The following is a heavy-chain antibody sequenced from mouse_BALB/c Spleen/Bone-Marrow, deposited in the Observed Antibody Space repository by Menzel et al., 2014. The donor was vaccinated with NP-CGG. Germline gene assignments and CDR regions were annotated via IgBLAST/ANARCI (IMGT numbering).Heavy chain of an antibody. V-gene: IGHV1S81*02. J-gene: IGHJ2*01. Sequence: VQLQQSGAELVKPGASVKLSCKASGYTFTNYWTHWVKQRPGQGLEWIGEINPSNGRTNYNEKFKSKATLTVDKSSSTAYMQLSSLTSEDSAVYYCARGFDYWGQGTTLTVSS. CDR3: ARGFDY. CDR2: INPSNGRT. CDR1: GYTFTNYW.